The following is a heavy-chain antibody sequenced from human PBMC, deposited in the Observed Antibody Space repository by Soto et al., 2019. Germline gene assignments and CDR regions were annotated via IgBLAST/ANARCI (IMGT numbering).Heavy chain of an antibody. Sequence: ASVKVSCKASGYTFTGYAMHWVRQAPGQRLEWMGWINAGNGNTKYSQKFQGRVTITRDTSASTAYMELRSLRSDDTAVYYCARDLVAVGNFDYWGQGTLVTVSS. V-gene: IGHV1-3*01. D-gene: IGHD6-19*01. CDR1: GYTFTGYA. CDR3: ARDLVAVGNFDY. J-gene: IGHJ4*02. CDR2: INAGNGNT.